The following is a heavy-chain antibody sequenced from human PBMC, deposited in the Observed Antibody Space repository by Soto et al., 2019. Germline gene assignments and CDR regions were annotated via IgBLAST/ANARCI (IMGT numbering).Heavy chain of an antibody. CDR3: VRDGGDCGYRLTYYYYMXLDV. D-gene: IGHD2-21*02. J-gene: IGHJ6*02. CDR2: INIGSGRT. V-gene: IGHV1-3*04. Sequence: ASVKVSFKTSGYDFSSYAMHWVRQAPGQRLEWMGWINIGSGRTEYSQNLQDRITITRDTSASTVYMDLSSLKSEDTSVYFCVRDGGDCGYRLTYYYYMXLDVWAQRTTVTVSS. CDR1: GYDFSSYA.